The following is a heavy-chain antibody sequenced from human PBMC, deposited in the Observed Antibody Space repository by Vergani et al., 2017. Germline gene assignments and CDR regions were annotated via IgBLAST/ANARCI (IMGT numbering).Heavy chain of an antibody. D-gene: IGHD2-21*02. CDR2: ISSSSSYT. V-gene: IGHV3-11*06. J-gene: IGHJ2*01. Sequence: VQLVESGGGLVKPGGSLRLSCAASGFTFSDYYMSWIRQAPGKGLEWVSYISSSSSYTNYADSVKGRFTISRDNAKNSLYLQMNSLRAEDTAVYYCARGVCGGHIVVVTAIDWYFDLWGRGTLVTVSS. CDR3: ARGVCGGHIVVVTAIDWYFDL. CDR1: GFTFSDYY.